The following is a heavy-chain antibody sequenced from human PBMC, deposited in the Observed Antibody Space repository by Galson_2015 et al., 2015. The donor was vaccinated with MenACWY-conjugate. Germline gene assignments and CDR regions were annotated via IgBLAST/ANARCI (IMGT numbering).Heavy chain of an antibody. Sequence: CAISGDSVSSTSVAWNWIRQSPARGLEWLGRTYYSSKWYNDYATSVKSRITIKSDTTKNEFSLHLKSVTPDDTAVYYCAREGSRIWYEIDCWGQGTLVTVSS. CDR3: AREGSRIWYEIDC. V-gene: IGHV6-1*01. CDR2: TYYSSKWYN. D-gene: IGHD6-13*01. CDR1: GDSVSSTSVA. J-gene: IGHJ4*02.